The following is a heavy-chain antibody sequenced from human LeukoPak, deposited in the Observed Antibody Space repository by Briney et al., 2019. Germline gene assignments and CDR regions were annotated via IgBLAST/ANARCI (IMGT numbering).Heavy chain of an antibody. D-gene: IGHD3-16*02. J-gene: IGHJ4*02. CDR1: GGSISSHY. V-gene: IGHV4-59*11. CDR2: IYYSGST. CDR3: AREGSYDYVWGSYRYRGYYFDY. Sequence: PSETLSLTCTVSGGSISSHYWSWIRQPPGKGLEWIGYIYYSGSTNYNPSLKSRVTISVDTSKNQFPLKLSSVTAADTAVYYCAREGSYDYVWGSYRYRGYYFDYWGQGTLVTVSS.